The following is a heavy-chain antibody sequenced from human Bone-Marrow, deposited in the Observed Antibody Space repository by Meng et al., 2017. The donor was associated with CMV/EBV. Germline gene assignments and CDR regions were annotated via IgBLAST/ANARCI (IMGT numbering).Heavy chain of an antibody. CDR2: ISAYKDNT. J-gene: IGHJ6*02. D-gene: IGHD1-26*01. V-gene: IGHV1-18*01. CDR1: GYTFINYG. Sequence: ASVKVSCKASGYTFINYGISWVRQAPGQGLEWMGWISAYKDNTNYAQKFQDRVTMTTDTSTSTAYLELRSLRSDDTAVYYCARVGIVGATDVWGQGTTVTVSS. CDR3: ARVGIVGATDV.